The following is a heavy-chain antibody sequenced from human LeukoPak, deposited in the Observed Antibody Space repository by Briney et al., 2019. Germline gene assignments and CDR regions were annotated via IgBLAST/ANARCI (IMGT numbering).Heavy chain of an antibody. D-gene: IGHD2/OR15-2a*01. J-gene: IGHJ6*03. V-gene: IGHV3-48*03. CDR3: ARGEFGDYYYFYMDV. CDR2: ISSRAATI. CDR1: GFTFSSFE. Sequence: GGSLRLSCSASGFTFSSFEMNWVRQAPGKGLEWVSSISSRAATIYYTDSVKGRFTISRDDAKNSLFLQMNSLRAEDTATYYCARGEFGDYYYFYMDVWGKGTTVTVSS.